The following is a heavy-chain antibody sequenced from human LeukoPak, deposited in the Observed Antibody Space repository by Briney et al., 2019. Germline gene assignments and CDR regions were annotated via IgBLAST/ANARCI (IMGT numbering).Heavy chain of an antibody. CDR2: ISAYNGNT. CDR3: AREFPGTPTDY. CDR1: GYTFTSYD. D-gene: IGHD1-7*01. V-gene: IGHV1-18*01. Sequence: ASVKVSCKASGYTFTSYDINWVRQATGQGLEWMGWISAYNGNTNYAQKLQGRVTMTTDTSTSTAYMELRSLRSDDTAVYYCAREFPGTPTDYWGQGTLVTVSS. J-gene: IGHJ4*02.